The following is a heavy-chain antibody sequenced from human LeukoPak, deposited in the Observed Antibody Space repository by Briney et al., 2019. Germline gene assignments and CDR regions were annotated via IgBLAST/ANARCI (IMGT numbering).Heavy chain of an antibody. CDR3: TSDVATVVTI. V-gene: IGHV3-48*01. J-gene: IGHJ4*02. CDR2: ISSSSSTK. D-gene: IGHD4-23*01. CDR1: GFTFSSYT. Sequence: GGSLRLSCAASGFTFSSYTMNWVRQAPGKGREWISYISSSSSTKYYADSVKGRFTISRDNAKNPLDPQMNNLRAEGTAVYYCTSDVATVVTIWGQGTLVTVSS.